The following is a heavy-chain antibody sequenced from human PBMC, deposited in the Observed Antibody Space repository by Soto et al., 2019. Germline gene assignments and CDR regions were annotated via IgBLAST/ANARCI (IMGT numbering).Heavy chain of an antibody. CDR3: VGRGYSAFGS. CDR1: GGSISSSSYY. CDR2: LYYSGST. D-gene: IGHD2-21*01. V-gene: IGHV4-39*02. J-gene: IGHJ4*02. Sequence: QLQLQESGPGLVKPSETLSLTCTVSGGSISSSSYYWGWIRQPPGKGLEWIGSLYYSGSTYYNPSLKSPVTLSVDTSKYDFSLKLRSVTAADTAVYSGVGRGYSAFGSWGQGTLVTVSS.